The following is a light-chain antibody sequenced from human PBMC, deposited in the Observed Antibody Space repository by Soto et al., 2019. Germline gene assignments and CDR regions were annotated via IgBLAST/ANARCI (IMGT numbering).Light chain of an antibody. CDR1: QSLDKW. CDR3: QHHTRYPHT. Sequence: DIQMTQSPSTLSASAGDRVSISCRASQSLDKWLAWYQQKPGEAPKLLVSDASNLESGVSSRFTGSGSGTDFALTSSSLQHDDFATYYCQHHTRYPHTFGQGTKLEIK. CDR2: DAS. J-gene: IGKJ2*01. V-gene: IGKV1-5*01.